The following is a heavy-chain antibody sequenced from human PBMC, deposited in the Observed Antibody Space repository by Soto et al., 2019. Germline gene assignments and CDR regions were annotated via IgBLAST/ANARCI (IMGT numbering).Heavy chain of an antibody. Sequence: GGSVKVSCKASGYTFTSYYMHWVRQAPGQGLEWMGIINPSGGSTSYAQKFQGRVTMTRDTSTSTVYMELSSLRSEDTAVYYCASWHYYGSGSYYYYGMDVWGQGTTVTVSS. CDR1: GYTFTSYY. CDR3: ASWHYYGSGSYYYYGMDV. J-gene: IGHJ6*02. D-gene: IGHD3-10*01. V-gene: IGHV1-46*01. CDR2: INPSGGST.